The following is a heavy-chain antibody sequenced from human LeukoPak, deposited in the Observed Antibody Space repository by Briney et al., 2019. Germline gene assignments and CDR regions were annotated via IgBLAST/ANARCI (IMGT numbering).Heavy chain of an antibody. J-gene: IGHJ4*02. CDR2: TWSDGTNT. Sequence: PGRSLRLSCATSGFTFSHYGMHWVRQAPGKGLEWVAVTWSDGTNTYYGDPVKGRFTISRDNFQRTVYLQMNSLRAEDTAVYYCAKDAQRGFDYSNSLDKWGQGTLVTVSS. V-gene: IGHV3-33*06. CDR1: GFTFSHYG. D-gene: IGHD4-11*01. CDR3: AKDAQRGFDYSNSLDK.